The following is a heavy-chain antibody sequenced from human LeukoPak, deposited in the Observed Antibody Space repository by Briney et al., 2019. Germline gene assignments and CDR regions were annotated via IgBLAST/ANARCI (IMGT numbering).Heavy chain of an antibody. CDR1: GFTFSSYA. D-gene: IGHD2-2*01. CDR3: ARGPLSLIFFVVVPAAVDY. CDR2: ISYDGSNK. V-gene: IGHV3-30-3*01. J-gene: IGHJ4*02. Sequence: PGGSLRLSCAASGFTFSSYAMHWVRQAPGKGLEWVAVISYDGSNKYYADSVKGRFTISRDNSKNTLYLQMNSLRAEDTAVYYCARGPLSLIFFVVVPAAVDYWGQGTLVTVSS.